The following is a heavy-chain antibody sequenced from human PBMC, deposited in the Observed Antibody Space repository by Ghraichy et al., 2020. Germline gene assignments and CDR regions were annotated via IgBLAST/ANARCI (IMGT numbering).Heavy chain of an antibody. V-gene: IGHV1-8*01. CDR3: ARVPNSYLDWFDP. CDR2: MSAKTGSA. J-gene: IGHJ5*02. D-gene: IGHD5-18*01. CDR1: GYTFTNYD. Sequence: ASVKVSCKAFGYTFTNYDINWVRQAPGQGLEWMGWMSAKTGSADSAQKFQGRLTMTRDTSIDTAYMELSSLTSDDTATYYCARVPNSYLDWFDPWGQGTLVTVSS.